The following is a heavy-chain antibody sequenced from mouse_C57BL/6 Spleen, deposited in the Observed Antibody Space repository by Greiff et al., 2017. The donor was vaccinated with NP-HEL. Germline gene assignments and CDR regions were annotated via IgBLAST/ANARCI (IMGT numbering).Heavy chain of an antibody. CDR2: ISTGGGST. V-gene: IGHV5-12*01. J-gene: IGHJ2*01. CDR3: ARHNAYYRNFDY. D-gene: IGHD2-14*01. Sequence: EVKLVESGGGLVQPGGSLKLSCAASGFTFSDYYMYWVRQTPEKRLEWVAYISTGGGSTYYPDTVKGRFTISRDNAKNTLYLQMSRLKSEDTAMYYCARHNAYYRNFDYWGQGTTLTVSS. CDR1: GFTFSDYY.